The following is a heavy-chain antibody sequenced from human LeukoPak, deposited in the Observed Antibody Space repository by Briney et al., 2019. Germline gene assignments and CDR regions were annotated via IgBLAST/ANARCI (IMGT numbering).Heavy chain of an antibody. CDR3: ARRSIVVVPAAIRPSVYMDV. V-gene: IGHV4-30-2*01. D-gene: IGHD2-2*02. CDR2: IYHSGST. Sequence: NASETLSLTCTVSGGSISSGGYYWSWIRQPPGKGLEWIGYIYHSGSTNYNPSLKSRVTISVDTSKNQFSLKLSSVTAADTAVYYCARRSIVVVPAAIRPSVYMDVWGKGTTVTVSS. J-gene: IGHJ6*03. CDR1: GGSISSGGYY.